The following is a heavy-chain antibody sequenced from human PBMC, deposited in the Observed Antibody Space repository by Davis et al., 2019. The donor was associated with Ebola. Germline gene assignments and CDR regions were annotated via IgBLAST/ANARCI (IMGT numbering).Heavy chain of an antibody. J-gene: IGHJ4*02. CDR1: GYTFTSYG. D-gene: IGHD3-10*01. Sequence: SVKVSCKASGYTFTSYGISWVRQAPGQGLEWMGGIIPIFGTANYAQKFQGRVTITADKSTSTAYMELSSLRSEDTAVYYCVSHAWFGEDERWGQGTLVTVSS. CDR2: IIPIFGTA. V-gene: IGHV1-69*06. CDR3: VSHAWFGEDER.